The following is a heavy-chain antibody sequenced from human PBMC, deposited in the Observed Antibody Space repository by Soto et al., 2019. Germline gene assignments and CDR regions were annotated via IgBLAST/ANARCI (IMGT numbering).Heavy chain of an antibody. CDR3: ARDSPDVVVVAATPGAFDI. CDR1: GYTFTSYG. D-gene: IGHD2-15*01. Sequence: QVRLVQSGAEVKKPGASVKVSCKASGYTFTSYGISWVRQAPGQGLEWMGWISAYNGNTNYAQKLQGRVTMTTDTSTSTAYMELRSLRSDDTAVYYCARDSPDVVVVAATPGAFDIWGQGTMVTVSS. J-gene: IGHJ3*02. V-gene: IGHV1-18*01. CDR2: ISAYNGNT.